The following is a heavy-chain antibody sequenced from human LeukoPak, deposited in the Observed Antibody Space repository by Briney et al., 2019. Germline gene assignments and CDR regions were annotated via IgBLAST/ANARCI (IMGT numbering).Heavy chain of an antibody. J-gene: IGHJ4*02. CDR2: INHSGST. Sequence: SETLPLTCAVYGGSFSGYYWSWIRQPPGKGLEWIGEINHSGSTNYNPSLKSRVTISVDTSKNQFSLKLSSVTAADTAVYYCARPLEGGFDYWGQGTLVTVSS. CDR1: GGSFSGYY. CDR3: ARPLEGGFDY. D-gene: IGHD3-16*01. V-gene: IGHV4-34*01.